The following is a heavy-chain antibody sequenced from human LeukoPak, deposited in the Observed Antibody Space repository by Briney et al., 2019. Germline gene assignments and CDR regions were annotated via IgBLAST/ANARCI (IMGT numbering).Heavy chain of an antibody. Sequence: GASVKVSCKASGGTFSSYAISWVRQAPGQGLEWMGRIIPIVGTANYAQKFQGRVTITTDESTSTAYMELSSLRSEDTAVYYCARTGGWDVNWFDPWGQGTLVTVSS. CDR3: ARTGGWDVNWFDP. D-gene: IGHD5-12*01. CDR1: GGTFSSYA. J-gene: IGHJ5*02. CDR2: IIPIVGTA. V-gene: IGHV1-69*05.